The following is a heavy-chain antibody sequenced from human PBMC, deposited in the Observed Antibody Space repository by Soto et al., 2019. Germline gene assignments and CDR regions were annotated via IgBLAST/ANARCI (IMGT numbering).Heavy chain of an antibody. CDR2: IYYSGST. J-gene: IGHJ4*02. D-gene: IGHD2-2*01. CDR1: GGSISSSSYY. Sequence: PSETLSLTCTVSGGSISSSSYYWGWIRQPPGKGLEWIGSIYYSGSTYYNPSLKSRVTISVDTSKNQFSLKLSCVTAADTAVYYCSRQKVVVVPAAVDFRGQRTLVTGSS. V-gene: IGHV4-39*01. CDR3: SRQKVVVVPAAVDF.